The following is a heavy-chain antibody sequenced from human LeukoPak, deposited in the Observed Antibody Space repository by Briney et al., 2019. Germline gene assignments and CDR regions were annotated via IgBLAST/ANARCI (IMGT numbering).Heavy chain of an antibody. J-gene: IGHJ6*03. CDR1: GYTFTSNY. Sequence: ASVKVSCTAFGYTFTSNYMHWVRQAPGQGPEWMGVISPSGGSTTYAQKFQGRVTMTRDTSTSTAYMELSSLRSEDTAVYYCARGSGVPAAMHGVAPTRYYYYYYYMDVWGKGTTVTVSS. V-gene: IGHV1-46*01. D-gene: IGHD2-2*01. CDR3: ARGSGVPAAMHGVAPTRYYYYYYYMDV. CDR2: ISPSGGST.